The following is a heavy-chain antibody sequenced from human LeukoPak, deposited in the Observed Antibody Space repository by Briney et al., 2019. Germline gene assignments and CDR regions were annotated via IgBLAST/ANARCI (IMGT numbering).Heavy chain of an antibody. CDR1: GFTFSNYA. V-gene: IGHV3-23*01. J-gene: IGHJ4*02. Sequence: GGSLRLSCAASGFTFSNYAMSWLRQAPGKGLEWVSGISAGGGSTYYADSVKGRFTISRDDAKNSLYLQMNSLRAEDTAVYYCARDGIFDYWGQGTLVTVSS. CDR3: ARDGIFDY. CDR2: ISAGGGST.